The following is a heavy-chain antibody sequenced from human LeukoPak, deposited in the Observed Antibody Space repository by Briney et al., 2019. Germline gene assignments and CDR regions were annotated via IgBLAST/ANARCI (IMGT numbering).Heavy chain of an antibody. CDR1: GFPFSGYA. D-gene: IGHD3-22*01. Sequence: GGSLRLSCAASGFPFSGYAIHWVRQAPGKGLEWVAVISHDGTNKYYADFVKGRFTISRDNSKNTLYLQMNSLRTEDTAVYYCARHRGPSLHSSGYFDYWGQGTLVTVSS. V-gene: IGHV3-30-3*01. J-gene: IGHJ4*02. CDR3: ARHRGPSLHSSGYFDY. CDR2: ISHDGTNK.